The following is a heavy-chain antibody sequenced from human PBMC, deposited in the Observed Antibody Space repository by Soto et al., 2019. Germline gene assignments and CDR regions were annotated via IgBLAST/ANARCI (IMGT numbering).Heavy chain of an antibody. Sequence: SETLYLTCTVSGGSISSGDYYWSWIRQPPGKGLEWIGYIYYSGSTYYNPSLKSRVTISVDTSKNQFSLKLSSVTAADTAVYYCARGRYYGSGSYALWYFDYWGKGTLVTVS. CDR2: IYYSGST. CDR3: ARGRYYGSGSYALWYFDY. V-gene: IGHV4-30-4*01. D-gene: IGHD3-10*01. CDR1: GGSISSGDYY. J-gene: IGHJ4*02.